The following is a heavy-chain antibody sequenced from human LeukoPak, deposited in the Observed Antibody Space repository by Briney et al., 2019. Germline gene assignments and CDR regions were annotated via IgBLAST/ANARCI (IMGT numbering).Heavy chain of an antibody. V-gene: IGHV4-31*01. CDR1: GGSISSGGYC. D-gene: IGHD3-22*01. CDR3: ARSPNSSYYYDSSGYTYYFDY. Sequence: SETLSLTCTVSGGSISSGGYCWSWIHQHPGNGLEWFGYIYYSGSTYYNPCLKCPVTISVDTSKSLFSVKLRYLTAGETAVYYCARSPNSSYYYDSSGYTYYFDYWGQGTLVTVSS. CDR2: IYYSGST. J-gene: IGHJ4*02.